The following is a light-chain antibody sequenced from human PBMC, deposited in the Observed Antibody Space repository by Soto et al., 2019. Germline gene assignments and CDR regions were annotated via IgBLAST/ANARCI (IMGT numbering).Light chain of an antibody. V-gene: IGKV3-20*01. CDR1: QSVSSY. J-gene: IGKJ5*01. Sequence: DIVLSQAPATLSFSPVERSTLSCRASQSVSSYLAWYQQKPGQAPRLPIYDASNRATGIKDRFSGSGSGTDFTLTIRRMEPEDFAVYYCKKSGSSPITVGNGPQLALK. CDR2: DAS. CDR3: KKSGSSPIT.